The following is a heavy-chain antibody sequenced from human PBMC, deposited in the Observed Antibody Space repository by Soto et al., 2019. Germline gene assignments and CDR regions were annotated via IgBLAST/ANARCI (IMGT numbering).Heavy chain of an antibody. CDR2: INSDGSST. Sequence: EVQLLESGGALVQPGGSLRLSCAASGFSFANYGMTWVRQAPGKGLVWVSRINSDGSSTSYADSVKGRFTISRDNAKNTLYLQMNSLRAEDTAVYYCARGGSTFFAYWGQGTLVTVSS. V-gene: IGHV3-74*02. J-gene: IGHJ4*02. D-gene: IGHD3-3*01. CDR1: GFSFANYG. CDR3: ARGGSTFFAY.